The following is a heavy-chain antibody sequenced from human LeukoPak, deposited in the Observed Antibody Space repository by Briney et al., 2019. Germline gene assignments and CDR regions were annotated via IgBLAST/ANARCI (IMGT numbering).Heavy chain of an antibody. Sequence: GGSMRLSCAASGFTFSDYWMGWVRQAPGRGLEWVANIKQDGSEKYYGESVRGRITISRDNAKNSVYLQMNSLRAEDTAVYYYARDEHQYFYASSGRFDYWGQGTLVTVSS. J-gene: IGHJ4*02. CDR2: IKQDGSEK. CDR3: ARDEHQYFYASSGRFDY. V-gene: IGHV3-7*04. CDR1: GFTFSDYW. D-gene: IGHD3-22*01.